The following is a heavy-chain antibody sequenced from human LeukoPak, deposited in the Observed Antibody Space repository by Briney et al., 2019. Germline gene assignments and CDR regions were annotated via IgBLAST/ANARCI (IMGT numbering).Heavy chain of an antibody. J-gene: IGHJ4*02. Sequence: GGSLRLSCAASGFTFSSYAMSWVRQAPGKGLEWVSGISGSGGSTYYADSVKGRFTISRDNSKNTLYLQMNSLRAEDTAVYYCVVVVPAAPYPPFDYWGQGTLVTVSS. CDR2: ISGSGGST. V-gene: IGHV3-23*01. D-gene: IGHD2-2*01. CDR1: GFTFSSYA. CDR3: VVVVPAAPYPPFDY.